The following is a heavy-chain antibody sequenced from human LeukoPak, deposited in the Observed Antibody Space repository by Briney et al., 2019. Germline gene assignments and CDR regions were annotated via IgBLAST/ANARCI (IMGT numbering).Heavy chain of an antibody. D-gene: IGHD2-2*01. CDR2: IYYSGST. CDR3: ARLVVVPAAMGEFDY. V-gene: IGHV4-59*08. J-gene: IGHJ4*02. CDR1: GGSISSYY. Sequence: SETLSLTCTVSGGSISSYYWSWIRQPPGKGLEWIGYIYYSGSTYYNPSLKSRVTISVDTSKNQFSLKLSSVTAADTAVYYCARLVVVPAAMGEFDYWGQGTLVTVSS.